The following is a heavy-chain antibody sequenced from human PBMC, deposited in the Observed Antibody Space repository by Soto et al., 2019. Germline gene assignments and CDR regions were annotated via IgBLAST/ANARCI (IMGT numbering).Heavy chain of an antibody. J-gene: IGHJ4*02. CDR2: TNPKSGYT. D-gene: IGHD4-17*01. CDR1: GYTFTRYD. Sequence: QVQLVQSGAEVKKPGASVKVSCKTSGYTFTRYDINWVRQATGQGLEWMGWTNPKSGYTGYEQKFQGRLTMTRDSSISTAYMELNSLRPDDTAVYYCARTDGDLDYWGQGTLVTVSS. CDR3: ARTDGDLDY. V-gene: IGHV1-8*01.